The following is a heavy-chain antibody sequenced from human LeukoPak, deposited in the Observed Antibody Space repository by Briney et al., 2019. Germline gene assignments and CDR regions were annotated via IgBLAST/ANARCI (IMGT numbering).Heavy chain of an antibody. CDR1: GFTFSTSW. Sequence: GGSLRLSCAASGFTFSTSWMSWVRQAPGKGLEWVANIKHDASETNYVDSVKGRFTISRDNAKNSLYLQMNSLRAEDTAVYYCARPRVPDSWGQGTPVTVSS. CDR3: ARPRVPDS. J-gene: IGHJ4*02. CDR2: IKHDASET. V-gene: IGHV3-7*01.